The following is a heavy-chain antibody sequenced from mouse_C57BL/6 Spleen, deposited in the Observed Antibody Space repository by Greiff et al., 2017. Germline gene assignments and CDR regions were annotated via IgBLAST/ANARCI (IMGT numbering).Heavy chain of an antibody. V-gene: IGHV1-82*01. D-gene: IGHD2-1*01. CDR2: IYPGDGDT. J-gene: IGHJ2*01. Sequence: VKLMESGPELVKPGASVKISCKASGYAFSSSWMNWVKQRPGKGLEWIGRIYPGDGDTNYNGKFKGKATLTADKSSSTAYMQLSSLTSEDSAVYFCARSGGNVDYWGQGTTLTVSS. CDR1: GYAFSSSW. CDR3: ARSGGNVDY.